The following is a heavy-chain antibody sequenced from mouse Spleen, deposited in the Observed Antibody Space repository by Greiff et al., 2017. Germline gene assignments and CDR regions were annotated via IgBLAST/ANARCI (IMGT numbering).Heavy chain of an antibody. J-gene: IGHJ3*01. Sequence: EVKLVESGGGLVKPGGSLKLSCAASGFTFSSYAMSWVRQTPEKRLEWVATISSGGSYTYYPDSVKGRFTISRDNAKNTLYLQMSSLRSEDTAMYYCARQDYGSSYAPFAYWGQGTLVTVSA. CDR3: ARQDYGSSYAPFAY. D-gene: IGHD1-1*01. CDR2: ISSGGSYT. V-gene: IGHV5-9-3*01. CDR1: GFTFSSYA.